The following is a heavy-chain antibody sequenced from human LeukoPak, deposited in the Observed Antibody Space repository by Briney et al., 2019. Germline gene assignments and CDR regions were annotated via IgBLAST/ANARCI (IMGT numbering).Heavy chain of an antibody. V-gene: IGHV4-39*01. J-gene: IGHJ6*03. Sequence: SETLSLTCTVSGGSISSSSYYWGWIRQPPGKGLESTGSIYYSGSTYYNPSLKSRVTISVDRSKNQFSLKLSFVTAADTAVYYCARHSYYYYYYMDVWGKGTTVTVSS. CDR3: ARHSYYYYYYMDV. CDR2: IYYSGST. CDR1: GGSISSSSYY.